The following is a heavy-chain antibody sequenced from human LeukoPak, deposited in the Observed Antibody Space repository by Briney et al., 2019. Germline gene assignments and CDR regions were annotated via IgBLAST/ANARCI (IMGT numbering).Heavy chain of an antibody. V-gene: IGHV1-18*01. CDR2: ISAYNGNT. CDR3: ARVLASTYYDFWSGDYYGMDV. J-gene: IGHJ6*02. Sequence: ASVKVSCKAPGYTFTSYGISWVRQAPGQGLEWMGWISAYNGNTNYAQKLQGRVTMTTDTSTSTAYMELRSLRSDDTAVYYCARVLASTYYDFWSGDYYGMDVWGQGTTVTVSS. D-gene: IGHD3-3*01. CDR1: GYTFTSYG.